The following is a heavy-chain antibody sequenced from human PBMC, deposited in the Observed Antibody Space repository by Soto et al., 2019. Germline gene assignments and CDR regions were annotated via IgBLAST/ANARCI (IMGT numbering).Heavy chain of an antibody. CDR2: SCYPGST. V-gene: IGHV4-39*01. CDR1: GASISSSGHC. CDR3: ATRTCTTGVCYYFAY. J-gene: IGHJ4*02. Sequence: PSETLSLTCTVSGASISSSGHCWGWIRQAPEKGLEWIGLSCYPGSTYYYPPLQSRVSMSVDMSRNQFSLKLSSVTAADTAVYYCATRTCTTGVCYYFAYWGRGTLVXVSS. D-gene: IGHD2-8*01.